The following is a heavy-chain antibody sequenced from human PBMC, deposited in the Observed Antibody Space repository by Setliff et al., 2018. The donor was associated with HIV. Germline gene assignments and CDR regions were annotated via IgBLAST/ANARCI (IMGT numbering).Heavy chain of an antibody. CDR3: ARVRGGTSRGFLDF. Sequence: SETLSLTCTVSGASISTYYWSWSRQPPGKGLEWIGYTHISGITNYNPSLKSRLTITVDTSKTQFSLKLNSVTAADTAVYYCARVRGGTSRGFLDFWGQGTLVTVSS. CDR1: GASISTYY. CDR2: THISGIT. V-gene: IGHV4-4*08. J-gene: IGHJ4*02. D-gene: IGHD3-10*01.